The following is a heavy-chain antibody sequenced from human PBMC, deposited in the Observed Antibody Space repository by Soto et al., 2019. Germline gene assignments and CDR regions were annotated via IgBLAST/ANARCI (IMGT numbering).Heavy chain of an antibody. J-gene: IGHJ6*02. D-gene: IGHD4-4*01. Sequence: ESGGGVVHPERSLRLSCSASEFTFSSYAMHWVRQAPGKGLEWVAGISYDGGHKFYGDSVRARFTISRDSSKTTVFLQINSLRPEDTAAYYCARVKTDYSNPRGPFFFYGMDVWGQGTTVTVSS. V-gene: IGHV3-30-3*01. CDR1: EFTFSSYA. CDR3: ARVKTDYSNPRGPFFFYGMDV. CDR2: ISYDGGHK.